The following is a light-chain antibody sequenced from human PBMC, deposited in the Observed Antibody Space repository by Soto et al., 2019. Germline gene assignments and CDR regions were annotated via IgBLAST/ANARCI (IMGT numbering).Light chain of an antibody. CDR2: AAS. Sequence: DIQMTQSPSSQSASVGDRVTITCRASQSINSYLNWYQQKPGKAPKLLIYAASSLQSGVPSRFSGSGSETDFPLTITSLQTDDFATYYCQQSFSTPRTFGKGTRVDI. J-gene: IGKJ1*01. CDR1: QSINSY. V-gene: IGKV1-39*01. CDR3: QQSFSTPRT.